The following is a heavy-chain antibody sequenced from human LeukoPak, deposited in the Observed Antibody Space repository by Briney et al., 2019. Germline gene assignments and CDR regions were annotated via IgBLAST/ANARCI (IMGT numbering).Heavy chain of an antibody. CDR2: IKQDGSEK. V-gene: IGHV3-7*03. D-gene: IGHD3-10*01. CDR3: ARDGFSGSDDY. CDR1: GFTFSSYW. J-gene: IGHJ4*02. Sequence: GGSLRLSCAASGFTFSSYWMSWVRQAPGKGLEWVANIKQDGSEKYYVDSVKGRFTISRDNAKNSPYLQTNSLRAEDTAVYYCARDGFSGSDDYWGQGTLVAVSS.